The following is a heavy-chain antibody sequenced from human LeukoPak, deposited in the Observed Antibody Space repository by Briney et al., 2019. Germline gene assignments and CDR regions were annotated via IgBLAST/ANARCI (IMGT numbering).Heavy chain of an antibody. CDR1: GYTFSIYA. J-gene: IGHJ4*02. Sequence: GASVKVSCKASGYTFSIYAISWVRQAPGQGLEWMGGIIPIFGTANYAQKFQGRVTITADESTSTAYMELSSLRSEDTAVYYCARGPFSRVGAATPLGYWGQGTLVTVSS. D-gene: IGHD2-15*01. CDR3: ARGPFSRVGAATPLGY. CDR2: IIPIFGTA. V-gene: IGHV1-69*13.